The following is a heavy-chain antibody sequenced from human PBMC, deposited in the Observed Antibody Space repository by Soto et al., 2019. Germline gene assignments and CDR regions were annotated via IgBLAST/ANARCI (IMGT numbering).Heavy chain of an antibody. V-gene: IGHV1-46*03. Sequence: QVQLVQSGAEVKKPGASVKISCKASGSTFTSYYMHWVRQAPGQGLEWMGIINPRGGSTSYAQKFHGRVTMTRDTSTSTVYMELSRLRSEDTAVYYCARDAQLVLRFLEWSEAWFDPWGQGTLVTVSS. D-gene: IGHD3-3*01. CDR3: ARDAQLVLRFLEWSEAWFDP. CDR1: GSTFTSYY. CDR2: INPRGGST. J-gene: IGHJ5*02.